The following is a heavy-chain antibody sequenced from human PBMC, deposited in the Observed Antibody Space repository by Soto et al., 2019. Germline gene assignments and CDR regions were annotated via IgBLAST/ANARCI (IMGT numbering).Heavy chain of an antibody. D-gene: IGHD3-3*01. CDR3: ATSYYNFWSAHYLVYFDY. J-gene: IGHJ4*02. V-gene: IGHV4-34*01. CDR1: GVSFTGYY. Sequence: QVQLQQWGAGLLKPSETLSLTCAVYGVSFTGYYWSWIRQPPGKGLEWIGEINHSGSTNYNPSLKSRVTISVDTYKKQFSLKLSSVTAADTAVYYCATSYYNFWSAHYLVYFDYWGQGNLVTVSS. CDR2: INHSGST.